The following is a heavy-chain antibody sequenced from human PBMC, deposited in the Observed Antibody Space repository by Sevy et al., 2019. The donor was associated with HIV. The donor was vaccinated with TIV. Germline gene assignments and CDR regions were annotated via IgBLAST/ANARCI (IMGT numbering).Heavy chain of an antibody. D-gene: IGHD2-15*01. V-gene: IGHV3-30*04. CDR3: ARDGDIVVVVGASALFDY. J-gene: IGHJ4*02. CDR2: ISHDGSNK. CDR1: GFTFSSYA. Sequence: GGSLRLSCAASGFTFSSYAMHWVRQAPGKGLEWVAVISHDGSNKYYADSVKGRFTISRDKSKNTLYLQMNSLRAEDTAVYYCARDGDIVVVVGASALFDYWGQGILVTVSS.